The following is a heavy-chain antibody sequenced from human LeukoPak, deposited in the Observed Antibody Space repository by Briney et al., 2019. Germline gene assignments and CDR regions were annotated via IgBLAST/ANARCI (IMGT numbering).Heavy chain of an antibody. J-gene: IGHJ5*02. Sequence: ASMKVSCKASGYTFTNYGISWVRQSPGQGLEWMGWISAYNDNTKYAQKLQGRVTITTDTSTSTAYMELRSLTSDDTAVYYCARDGNFYGSENWFAPWGQGTLVTVSS. D-gene: IGHD3-10*01. V-gene: IGHV1-18*01. CDR3: ARDGNFYGSENWFAP. CDR1: GYTFTNYG. CDR2: ISAYNDNT.